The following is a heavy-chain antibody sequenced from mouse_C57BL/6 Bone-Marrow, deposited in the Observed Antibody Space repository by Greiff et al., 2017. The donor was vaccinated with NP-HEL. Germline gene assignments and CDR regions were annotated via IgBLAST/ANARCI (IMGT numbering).Heavy chain of an antibody. CDR3: ARWGTRYYFDY. CDR2: IYPRSGNT. V-gene: IGHV1-81*01. CDR1: GYTFTSYG. Sequence: QVHVKQSGAELARPGASVKLSCKASGYTFTSYGISWVKQRTGQGLEWIGEIYPRSGNTYYNEKFKGKATLTADKSSSTAYMELRSLTSEDSAVYFCARWGTRYYFDYWGQGTTLTVSS. J-gene: IGHJ2*01.